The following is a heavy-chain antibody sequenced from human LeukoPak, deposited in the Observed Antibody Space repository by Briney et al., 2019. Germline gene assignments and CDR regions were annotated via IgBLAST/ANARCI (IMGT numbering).Heavy chain of an antibody. CDR2: IKFDGSDK. J-gene: IGHJ4*02. V-gene: IGHV3-7*03. D-gene: IGHD3-9*01. CDR3: ARAVVLTGSEYYFNS. Sequence: PGGSLRLSCAVSGFTFSNYWMSWVRQAPGKGLEWVANIKFDGSDKFYVDSVKGRFTISRDNAKNTVYLQTNSLRADDTAVYYCARAVVLTGSEYYFNSWGQGALVTVSS. CDR1: GFTFSNYW.